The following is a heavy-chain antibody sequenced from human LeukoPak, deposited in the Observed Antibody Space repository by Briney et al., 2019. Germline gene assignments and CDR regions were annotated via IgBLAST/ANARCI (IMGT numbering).Heavy chain of an antibody. Sequence: RASVKVSCKASGGTFSSYAISWVRQAPGQGLEWMGRIIPILGIANYAQKFQGRVTITADKSTSTAYMELSSLRSEDTAVYYCARAEVVPAAISQPYYFDHWGQGTLVTVSS. J-gene: IGHJ4*02. CDR1: GGTFSSYA. CDR3: ARAEVVPAAISQPYYFDH. V-gene: IGHV1-69*04. D-gene: IGHD2-2*02. CDR2: IIPILGIA.